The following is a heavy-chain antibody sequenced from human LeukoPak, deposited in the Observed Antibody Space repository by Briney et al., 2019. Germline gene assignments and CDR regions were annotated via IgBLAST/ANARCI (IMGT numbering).Heavy chain of an antibody. D-gene: IGHD6-19*01. V-gene: IGHV3-64*01. J-gene: IGHJ4*02. CDR2: IRSNGGST. CDR1: GFTFSNYA. CDR3: ARVTRNVAVARTDC. Sequence: GGSLRLSCAASGFTFSNYAMQWVRQARGEGREYVLAIRSNGGSTYYANSVKGRFTISRDNSKNTLYLQMGSLRTEDMAVYYCARVTRNVAVARTDCWGQGTLVTVSS.